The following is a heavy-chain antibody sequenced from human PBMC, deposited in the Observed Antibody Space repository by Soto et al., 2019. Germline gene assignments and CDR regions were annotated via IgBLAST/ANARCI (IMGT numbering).Heavy chain of an antibody. CDR3: AREIEGTTVTTSYFDY. J-gene: IGHJ4*02. CDR1: GGTFSSYA. D-gene: IGHD4-17*01. CDR2: IIPIFGTA. V-gene: IGHV1-69*06. Sequence: QVQLVQSGAEVKKPGSSVKVSCKASGGTFSSYAISWVRQAPGQGLEWMGGIIPIFGTANYAQKFQGRVTITADKSTSTAYMELSSLRSEETAVYYCAREIEGTTVTTSYFDYWGQGTLVTVSS.